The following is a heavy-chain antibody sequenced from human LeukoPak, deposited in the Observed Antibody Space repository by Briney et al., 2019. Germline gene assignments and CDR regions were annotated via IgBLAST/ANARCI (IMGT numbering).Heavy chain of an antibody. CDR3: ARDGIAAAGNWSAP. J-gene: IGHJ5*02. D-gene: IGHD6-13*01. V-gene: IGHV4-4*07. CDR2: IYTSGST. CDR1: GGSISSYY. Sequence: SETLSLTCTVSGGSISSYYWSWIRQPAGKGLEWIGRIYTSGSTNYNPSLKSRVTMSVDTSKNQFSLKLSSVTAADTAVYYCARDGIAAAGNWSAPWGQGTLVTVSS.